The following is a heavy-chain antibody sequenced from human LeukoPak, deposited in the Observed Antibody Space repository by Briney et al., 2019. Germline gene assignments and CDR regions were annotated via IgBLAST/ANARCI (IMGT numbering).Heavy chain of an antibody. Sequence: ASVKVSCKASGYTFTSYDINWVRQATGQGLEWRGWMNPNSGNTGYAQKFQGRVTMTRNTSISTAYMELSSLRSEDTAVYYCARENSGLYSSSSGGFDYWGQGTLVTVSS. CDR3: ARENSGLYSSSSGGFDY. V-gene: IGHV1-8*01. CDR2: MNPNSGNT. CDR1: GYTFTSYD. D-gene: IGHD6-6*01. J-gene: IGHJ4*02.